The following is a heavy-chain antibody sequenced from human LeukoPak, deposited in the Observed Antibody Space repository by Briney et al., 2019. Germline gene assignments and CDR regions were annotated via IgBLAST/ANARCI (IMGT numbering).Heavy chain of an antibody. Sequence: GGSLRLSCVASGFTLSDHWMYWVRQGPSRGLAHVSRVESDASRTTYADSVKGRFTISRDDAKNTMYLQMNSLRVEDTAVYYCVKGGHKLDILTTHYFYGLDVWGQGTTVAVS. J-gene: IGHJ6*02. D-gene: IGHD5-12*01. V-gene: IGHV3-74*03. CDR3: VKGGHKLDILTTHYFYGLDV. CDR2: VESDASRT. CDR1: GFTLSDHW.